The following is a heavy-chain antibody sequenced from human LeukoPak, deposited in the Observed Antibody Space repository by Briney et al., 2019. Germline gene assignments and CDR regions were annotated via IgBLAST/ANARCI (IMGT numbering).Heavy chain of an antibody. CDR3: TTRACHAGGCSSSFYYYYGLHF. CDR1: GNSISNYA. D-gene: IGHD3-16*01. V-gene: IGHV1-69*13. CDR2: IIPIFGTA. Sequence: SVKVSCKASGNSISNYAVSWVRQAPGQGFEWMGGIIPIFGTADYAQKFRGRVTITADQSTSTTYMALSSLKSEDTATYYCTTRACHAGGCSSSFYYYYGLHFWGQGTTVSVSS. J-gene: IGHJ6*02.